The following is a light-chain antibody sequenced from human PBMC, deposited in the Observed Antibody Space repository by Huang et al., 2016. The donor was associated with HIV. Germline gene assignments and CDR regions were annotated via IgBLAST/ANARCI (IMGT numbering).Light chain of an antibody. CDR1: QDIRNY. CDR2: DAS. J-gene: IGKJ2*01. CDR3: QQYDNLPRT. V-gene: IGKV1-33*01. Sequence: DIQMTQSPSSLSASVGDRVTITCQASQDIRNYLNWYQQKPGKAPKLLIYDASNLKTGVPSRFSGSGSGTDFTVTISSLQPEDIATYYCQQYDNLPRTFGQGTKLEIK.